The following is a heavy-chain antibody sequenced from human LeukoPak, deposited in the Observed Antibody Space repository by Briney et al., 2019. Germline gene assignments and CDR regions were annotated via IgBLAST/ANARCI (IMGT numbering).Heavy chain of an antibody. CDR2: IYYSGST. CDR1: GGSISSYY. V-gene: IGHV4-59*01. CDR3: ARVDCSSNSCYPLD. J-gene: IGHJ4*02. Sequence: SETLSLTCTVSGGSISSYYGGWIRQPPGKGLEWIGDIYYSGSTNYNPSLKSRVTVSVDTSKNQFSLKLSSVTAADTAVYYCARVDCSSNSCYPLDWGQGTLVTVSS. D-gene: IGHD2-2*01.